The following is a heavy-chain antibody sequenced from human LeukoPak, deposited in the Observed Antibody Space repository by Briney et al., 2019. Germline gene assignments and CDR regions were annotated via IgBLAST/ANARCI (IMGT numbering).Heavy chain of an antibody. CDR1: GFTFSSYS. CDR3: ARDRAPRIYYGFNDY. D-gene: IGHD3-10*01. J-gene: IGHJ4*02. Sequence: PGGSLRLSCAASGFTFSSYSMNRVRQAPGKGLEWVSYISSSSSTIHYADSVKGRFTISRDNAKNSLYLQMNSLRAEDTAVYYCARDRAPRIYYGFNDYWGQGTLVTVSS. V-gene: IGHV3-48*01. CDR2: ISSSSSTI.